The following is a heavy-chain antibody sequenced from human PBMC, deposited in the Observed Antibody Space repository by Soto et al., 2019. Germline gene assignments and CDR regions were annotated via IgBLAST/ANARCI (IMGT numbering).Heavy chain of an antibody. J-gene: IGHJ4*02. D-gene: IGHD3-22*01. CDR1: GFTFSSYA. Sequence: QVQLVESGGGVVQPGRSLRLSCAASGFTFSSYAMHWVRQAPGKGLEWVAVISYDGSNKYYADSVKGRFTISRDNSKNTPYLQMNSLRAEDTAVYYCARATFTMRVVVALDYWGQGTLVTVSS. CDR3: ARATFTMRVVVALDY. CDR2: ISYDGSNK. V-gene: IGHV3-30-3*01.